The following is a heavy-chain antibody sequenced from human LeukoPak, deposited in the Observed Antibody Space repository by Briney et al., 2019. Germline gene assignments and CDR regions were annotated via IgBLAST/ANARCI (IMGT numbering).Heavy chain of an antibody. CDR1: GFTVSSNY. CDR3: ARAAPIFGVVRAFDY. D-gene: IGHD3-3*01. V-gene: IGHV3-66*02. J-gene: IGHJ4*02. CDR2: IYSGGST. Sequence: GGSLRLSCAASGFTVSSNYMSWVRQAPGKGLEWVSVIYSGGSTYYADSVKGRFTISRVNSKNTLYLQMNSLRAEDTAVYYCARAAPIFGVVRAFDYWGQGTLVTVSS.